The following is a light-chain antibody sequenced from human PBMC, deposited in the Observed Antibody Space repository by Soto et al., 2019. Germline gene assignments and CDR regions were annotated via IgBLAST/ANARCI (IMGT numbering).Light chain of an antibody. V-gene: IGKV1-5*03. CDR1: QSISTW. Sequence: DIQMTQSPSTLSASVGVRVSITCRASQSISTWLAWYQQKPGKAPKLLIYQASSLESGVPSRFSGSGSGTEFTLTISILQPDDFATYYCRHYNSYSETFGPGTKVEIK. CDR3: RHYNSYSET. CDR2: QAS. J-gene: IGKJ1*01.